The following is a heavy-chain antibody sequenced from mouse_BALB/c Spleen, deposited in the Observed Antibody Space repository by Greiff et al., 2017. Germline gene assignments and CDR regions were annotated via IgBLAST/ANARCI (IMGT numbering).Heavy chain of an antibody. Sequence: QVQLKQSGAELVRPGSSVKISCKASGYAFSSYWMNWVKQRPGQGLEWIGQIYPGDGDTKYNGKFKGKATLTADKSSSTAYMQLSSLTSEDSAVYFCARWYGNYNAMDYGGQGTSVTVSS. CDR3: ARWYGNYNAMDY. CDR1: GYAFSSYW. J-gene: IGHJ4*01. D-gene: IGHD2-10*02. V-gene: IGHV1-80*01. CDR2: IYPGDGDT.